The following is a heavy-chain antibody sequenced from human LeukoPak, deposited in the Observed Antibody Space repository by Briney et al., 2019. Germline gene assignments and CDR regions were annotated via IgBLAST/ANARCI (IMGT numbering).Heavy chain of an antibody. D-gene: IGHD3-22*01. J-gene: IGHJ4*02. CDR3: ARGLPYYYDSSGYFDS. CDR1: GFTFSSYG. V-gene: IGHV3-53*01. Sequence: PGGSLRLSCAVSGFTFSSYGMNWVRQAPGKGLEWVSVVYSGANTHYADSVEGRFTISRDNSWNTVYLQMNSLRPEDTAVYYCARGLPYYYDSSGYFDSWGQGTLVTVSS. CDR2: VYSGANT.